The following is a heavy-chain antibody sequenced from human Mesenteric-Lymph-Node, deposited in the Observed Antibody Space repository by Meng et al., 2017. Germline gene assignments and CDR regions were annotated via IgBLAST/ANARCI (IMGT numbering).Heavy chain of an antibody. CDR3: ARALMGALTYDAFDI. CDR1: GFTFDDYA. J-gene: IGHJ3*02. Sequence: GESLKISCAASGFTFDDYAMHWVRQAPGKGLEWVSGISWNSGSIGYADSVKGRFTISRDNAKNSLYLQMNSLRAEDMALYYCARALMGALTYDAFDIWGQGTMVTVSS. D-gene: IGHD1-26*01. CDR2: ISWNSGSI. V-gene: IGHV3-9*03.